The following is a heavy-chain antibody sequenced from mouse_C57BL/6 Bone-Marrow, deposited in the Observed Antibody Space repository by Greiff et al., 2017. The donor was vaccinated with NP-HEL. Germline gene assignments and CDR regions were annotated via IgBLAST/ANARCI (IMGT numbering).Heavy chain of an antibody. D-gene: IGHD1-1*01. J-gene: IGHJ4*01. CDR3: ARSFINYYVSSYAMAY. CDR1: GYTFTSYG. CDR2: IYPRSGNT. V-gene: IGHV1-81*01. Sequence: QVQLQQSGAELARPGASVKLSCKASGYTFTSYGISWVKQRTGQGLEWIGEIYPRSGNTYYNEKFKGKATLTADKSSSTADMELRSLTSEDSAVYFCARSFINYYVSSYAMAYWGQGTSVTVSS.